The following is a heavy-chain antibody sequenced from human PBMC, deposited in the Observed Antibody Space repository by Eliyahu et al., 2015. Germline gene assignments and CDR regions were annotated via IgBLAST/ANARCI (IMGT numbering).Heavy chain of an antibody. V-gene: IGHV2-70*04. D-gene: IGHD2-21*02. CDR3: ARMTAPGYFDY. J-gene: IGHJ4*02. CDR1: GFSLSTSAMR. CDR2: IDWDDDK. Sequence: QVTLKESGPALVKPTQTLTLTCTFSGFSLSTSAMRVSWIRQPPGKALEWLARIDWDDDKFYSTSLKTRLTISKDTSKNQVVLIMTYMDPVDTAMYYCARMTAPGYFDYWGQGTLVTVSS.